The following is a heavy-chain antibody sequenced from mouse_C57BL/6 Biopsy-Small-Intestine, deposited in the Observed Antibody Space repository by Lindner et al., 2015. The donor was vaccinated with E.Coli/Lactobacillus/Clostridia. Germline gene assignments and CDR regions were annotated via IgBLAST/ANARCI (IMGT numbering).Heavy chain of an antibody. CDR2: ISSGSSTI. CDR3: AKDYYGSSYDY. D-gene: IGHD1-1*01. V-gene: IGHV5-17*01. Sequence: VQLQESGGGLVKPGGSLKLSCAASGFTFSDYGMHWVRQAPEKGLEWVAYISSGSSTIYYADTVKGRFTISRDNAKNTLFLQMTSLRSEDTAMYYCAKDYYGSSYDYWGQGHHSHSLL. J-gene: IGHJ2*01. CDR1: GFTFSDYG.